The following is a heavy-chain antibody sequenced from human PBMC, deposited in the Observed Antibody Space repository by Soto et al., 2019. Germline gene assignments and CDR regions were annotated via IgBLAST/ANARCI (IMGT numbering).Heavy chain of an antibody. CDR2: INPSGGST. CDR1: GYTFSTYY. J-gene: IGHJ4*02. CDR3: ARYDYNGYYFDY. D-gene: IGHD4-4*01. V-gene: IGHV1-46*01. Sequence: WAPVKVSCKASGYTFSTYYMHWVRQAPGQGYEWMGIINPSGGSTTYAQKFQGRVTMTRDTSTTTVYMELSSLKSEDTAVYYCARYDYNGYYFDYCGEGTLVTLSS.